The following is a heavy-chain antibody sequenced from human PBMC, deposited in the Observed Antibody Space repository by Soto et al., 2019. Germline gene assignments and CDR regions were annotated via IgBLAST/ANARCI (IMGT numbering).Heavy chain of an antibody. CDR2: ISYDGSNK. J-gene: IGHJ6*02. D-gene: IGHD6-19*01. CDR3: AIPDGGSGWPGNSGMDV. CDR1: GFTFSSYA. Sequence: QVQLVESGGGVVQPGRSLRLSCAASGFTFSSYAMHWVRQAPGKGLEWVAVISYDGSNKYYADSVKGRFTISRDNSKNTLYLQMNSLRAEDTAVYYCAIPDGGSGWPGNSGMDVWGQGTKVTVSS. V-gene: IGHV3-30-3*01.